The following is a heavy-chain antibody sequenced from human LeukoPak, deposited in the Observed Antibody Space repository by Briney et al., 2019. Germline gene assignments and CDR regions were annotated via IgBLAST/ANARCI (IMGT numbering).Heavy chain of an antibody. CDR1: GYSFTSYW. V-gene: IGHV5-51*01. Sequence: GESLKISCKGSGYSFTSYWIGWVRQMPGKGLEWMGIIYPGDSDTRYSPSFQGQVTISADKSISTAYLQWSSLKASDTAMYYCARHRSRYCSTSCYGPYYFDYWGQGTLVTVSS. D-gene: IGHD2-2*01. J-gene: IGHJ4*02. CDR2: IYPGDSDT. CDR3: ARHRSRYCSTSCYGPYYFDY.